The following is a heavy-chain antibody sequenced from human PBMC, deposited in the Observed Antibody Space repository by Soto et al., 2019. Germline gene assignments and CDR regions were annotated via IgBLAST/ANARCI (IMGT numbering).Heavy chain of an antibody. Sequence: QVQLVESGGGVVQPGRSLRLSCAASGFTFSSYGMHWVRQAPGKGLEWVAVIWYDGNKKFYADSVKGRFTISRDNSKNKLYLQMNSLGAEDTAVYYCARTYCSGGSCYSLDYWGQGTLVTVSS. V-gene: IGHV3-33*01. D-gene: IGHD2-15*01. CDR3: ARTYCSGGSCYSLDY. J-gene: IGHJ4*02. CDR2: IWYDGNKK. CDR1: GFTFSSYG.